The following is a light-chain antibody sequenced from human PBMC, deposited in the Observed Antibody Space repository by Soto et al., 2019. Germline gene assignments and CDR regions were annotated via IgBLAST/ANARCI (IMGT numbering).Light chain of an antibody. J-gene: IGKJ2*01. CDR2: KVS. CDR3: MQGRYWAT. CDR1: QSLEYSDGRTF. Sequence: DVVMTQSPLSLSVTLGQPASIYCSSTQSLEYSDGRTFLNWFQQRPGHSPRRLLYKVSTRDSGVPDRFSGSGSGTRFTLQLRRVEAAEVGVYFCMQGRYWATFGQGTSWRSN. V-gene: IGKV2-30*01.